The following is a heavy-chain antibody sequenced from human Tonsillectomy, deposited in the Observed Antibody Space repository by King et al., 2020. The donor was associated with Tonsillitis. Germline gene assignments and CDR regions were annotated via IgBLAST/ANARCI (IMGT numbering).Heavy chain of an antibody. Sequence: VQLQESGPGLVKPSETLSLTCTVSGGSVSSGSYFWSWIRQPPGKGPEWIGYIYYTGSTNYNPSLKSRVTISLDTSKNQFSLKLRSVTAADTAVYYCARDTHWLDPWGQGTLVTVSS. J-gene: IGHJ5*02. CDR3: ARDTHWLDP. CDR1: GGSVSSGSYF. V-gene: IGHV4-61*01. CDR2: IYYTGST.